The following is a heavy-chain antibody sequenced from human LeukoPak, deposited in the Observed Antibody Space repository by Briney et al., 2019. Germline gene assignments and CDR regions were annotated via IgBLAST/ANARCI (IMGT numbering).Heavy chain of an antibody. CDR3: TRGGCGGDCFDY. Sequence: PGGSLRLSCAASGFTFSSYSMNWVRQAPGKGLEWVSSISSSSSYIYYADSAKGRFTISRDNAKNSLYLQMNSLRAEDTAVYYCTRGGCGGDCFDYWGQGTLVTVSS. V-gene: IGHV3-21*01. CDR2: ISSSSSYI. J-gene: IGHJ4*02. D-gene: IGHD2-21*01. CDR1: GFTFSSYS.